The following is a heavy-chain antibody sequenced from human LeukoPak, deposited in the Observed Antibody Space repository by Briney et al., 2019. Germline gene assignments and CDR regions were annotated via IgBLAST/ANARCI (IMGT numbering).Heavy chain of an antibody. J-gene: IGHJ1*01. V-gene: IGHV5-51*01. CDR3: ASYYGDYSGYFQH. D-gene: IGHD4-17*01. CDR2: IYPGDSDT. CDR1: GCSFTSYW. Sequence: GESLKISCKGSGCSFTSYWIGWVRQMPGKGLEWMGIIYPGDSDTRYSPSFQGQVIISADKSISTAYLQWSSLKASDTAMYYCASYYGDYSGYFQHWGQGTLVTVSS.